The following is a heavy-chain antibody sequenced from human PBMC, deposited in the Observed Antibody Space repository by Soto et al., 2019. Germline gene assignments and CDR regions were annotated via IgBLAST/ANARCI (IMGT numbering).Heavy chain of an antibody. Sequence: EVQLLESGGGLVQPGGSLRLSCAASGFTFSSDAMSWVRQAPGKGLEWVSAISGSGGSTYYADSVKGRFTISRDNCKNTLYLQMNSLRAEDTAVYYCATERRSGYYYGMDVWGQGTTVTVSS. J-gene: IGHJ6*02. CDR3: ATERRSGYYYGMDV. CDR1: GFTFSSDA. D-gene: IGHD6-25*01. V-gene: IGHV3-23*01. CDR2: ISGSGGST.